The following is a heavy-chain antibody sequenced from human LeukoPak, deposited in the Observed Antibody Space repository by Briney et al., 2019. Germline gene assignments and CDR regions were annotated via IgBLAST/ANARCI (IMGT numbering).Heavy chain of an antibody. Sequence: SETLSLTCTVSGGSISSYYWSWIQQPPGKGLEWIGYIYYSGSTNYNPSLKSRVTISVDTSKNQFSLKLSSVTAAGTAVYYCARGQGGFDYWGQGTLVTVSS. CDR2: IYYSGST. J-gene: IGHJ4*02. V-gene: IGHV4-59*01. CDR1: GGSISSYY. CDR3: ARGQGGFDY.